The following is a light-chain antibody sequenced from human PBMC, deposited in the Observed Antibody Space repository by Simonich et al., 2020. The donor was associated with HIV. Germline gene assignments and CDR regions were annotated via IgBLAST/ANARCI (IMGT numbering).Light chain of an antibody. CDR3: QQYYITPHT. CDR2: WAS. V-gene: IGKV4-1*01. CDR1: QIVLYSSNNKDY. J-gene: IGKJ1*01. Sequence: DIVMTQSPDSLAVSLGERATINCKSSQIVLYSSNNKDYLAWYQQKPGQPPKLLIFWASTRESGVPDRFSGSGSETDFTLTISSLQAEDVAVYYCQQYYITPHTFGQGTKVEIK.